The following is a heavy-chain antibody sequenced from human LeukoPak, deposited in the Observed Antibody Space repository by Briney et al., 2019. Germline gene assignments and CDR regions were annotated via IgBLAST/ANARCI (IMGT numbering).Heavy chain of an antibody. Sequence: ASVKVSCKASGYTFTGYYMHWVRQAPGQGLXWXXXXXPNSGGTNYAQKFQGRVTMTRDTSISTAYMELSRLRSDDTAVYYCARGSCSSTSCYAYYMDVWGKGTTVTVSS. CDR3: ARGSCSSTSCYAYYMDV. D-gene: IGHD2-2*01. V-gene: IGHV1-2*02. CDR2: XXPNSGGT. CDR1: GYTFTGYY. J-gene: IGHJ6*03.